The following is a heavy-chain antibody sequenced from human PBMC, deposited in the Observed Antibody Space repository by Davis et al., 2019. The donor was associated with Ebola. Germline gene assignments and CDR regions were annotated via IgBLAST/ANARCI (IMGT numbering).Heavy chain of an antibody. Sequence: GGSLRLSCAASGFTFSSYAMSWVRQAPGKGLEWVSAISASGDTTYYADSVKGRFTIPSDHSKNMLSLEMNSLRAEDAAIYYCARRGAGGYWWGAFDYWGQGTRVTVSS. V-gene: IGHV3-23*01. CDR2: ISASGDTT. CDR1: GFTFSSYA. CDR3: ARRGAGGYWWGAFDY. D-gene: IGHD2-21*01. J-gene: IGHJ4*02.